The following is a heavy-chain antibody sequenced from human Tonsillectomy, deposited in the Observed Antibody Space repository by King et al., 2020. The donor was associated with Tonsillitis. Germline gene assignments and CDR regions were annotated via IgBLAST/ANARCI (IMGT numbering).Heavy chain of an antibody. CDR1: GYTFINYL. D-gene: IGHD5-24*01. J-gene: IGHJ1*01. V-gene: IGHV1-2*02. Sequence: VQSGAEVKKPGASVKVSCKASGYTFINYLMYWVRQAPGQGLEWMGWINPKSGATKYAQKFQGRVTMTRDTSISTAYMELSSLRSDDTAIYYCARVADGPFQHWGQGTLVTVSS. CDR2: INPKSGAT. CDR3: ARVADGPFQH.